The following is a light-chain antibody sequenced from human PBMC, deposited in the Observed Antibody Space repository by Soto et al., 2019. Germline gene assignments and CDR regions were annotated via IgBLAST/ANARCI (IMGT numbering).Light chain of an antibody. J-gene: IGLJ3*02. CDR2: RNN. CDR3: ATWDDSLRGWV. V-gene: IGLV1-47*01. Sequence: QSVLTQPPSASGTPGQRVTISCSGSSSNIGDSYGYWFQQLPGTAPKLLIYRNNQRPSGVPDRFSGSKSGTSASLAIRGLRSEDEADYYCATWDDSLRGWVFGGGTKLTVL. CDR1: SSNIGDSY.